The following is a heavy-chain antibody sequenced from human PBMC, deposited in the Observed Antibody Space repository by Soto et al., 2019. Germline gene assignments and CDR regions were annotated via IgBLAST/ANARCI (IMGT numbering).Heavy chain of an antibody. Sequence: QLHLVQSGAVVKKPGASVTVSCSASGYPVTAYYMHWVRQAPGRGLEWMGGINPATGAAKYTQTFQGRVPITRDTSTSTVFMELSALTSEDTAVFYCARGGGVGVAGSAAFDMWGQGTLVTVSS. CDR1: GYPVTAYY. CDR2: INPATGAA. J-gene: IGHJ3*02. V-gene: IGHV1-2*02. D-gene: IGHD3-3*01. CDR3: ARGGGVGVAGSAAFDM.